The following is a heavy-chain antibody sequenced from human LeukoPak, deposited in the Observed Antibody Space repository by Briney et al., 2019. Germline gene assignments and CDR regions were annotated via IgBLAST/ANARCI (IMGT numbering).Heavy chain of an antibody. Sequence: PGGSLRLSCGASGFSFSDYYMSWVGQAPGKGVEGISYISSTGRTIYYADSVKGRFTISRDNDKYTLYLQMNSLRAEDTALYYCARFRYNSTWGVFDYWGQGTLVTVSS. CDR1: GFSFSDYY. J-gene: IGHJ4*02. CDR2: ISSTGRTI. D-gene: IGHD2/OR15-2a*01. CDR3: ARFRYNSTWGVFDY. V-gene: IGHV3-11*04.